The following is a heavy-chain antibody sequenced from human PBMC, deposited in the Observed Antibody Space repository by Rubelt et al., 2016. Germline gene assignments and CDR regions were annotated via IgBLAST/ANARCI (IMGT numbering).Heavy chain of an antibody. Sequence: MNWVRQAPGKGLEWVSYISNSGNIYYADSVKGRFTISRDNAKNSLYLQMNSLRAEDTAVYYCARERMFDHWGQGALVSVSS. CDR2: ISNSGNI. V-gene: IGHV3-69-1*01. CDR3: ARERMFDH. J-gene: IGHJ4*02.